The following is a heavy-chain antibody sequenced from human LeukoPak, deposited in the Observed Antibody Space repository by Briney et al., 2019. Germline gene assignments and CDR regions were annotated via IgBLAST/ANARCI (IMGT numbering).Heavy chain of an antibody. CDR2: ISSSGSTI. CDR3: ARLMATTDHDAFDI. J-gene: IGHJ3*02. V-gene: IGHV3-48*03. D-gene: IGHD5-24*01. CDR1: GFTFSSYE. Sequence: PGGSLRLSCAASGFTFSSYEMNWVRQAPGKGPEWVSYISSSGSTIYYADSVKGRFTISRDNAKNSLYLQMNNLRAEDTAVYYCARLMATTDHDAFDIWGQGTMVTVSS.